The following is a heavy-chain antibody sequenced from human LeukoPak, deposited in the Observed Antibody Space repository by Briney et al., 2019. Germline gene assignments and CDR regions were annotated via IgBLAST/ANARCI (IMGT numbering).Heavy chain of an antibody. CDR2: INSDGSST. D-gene: IGHD1-26*01. J-gene: IGHJ3*02. V-gene: IGHV3-74*01. Sequence: HTGGSLRLSCAASGFTFSSYWVHWVRHAPGKGLVWVSPINSDGSSTSYADSVKGRFTISRDNAKNTLSLQMNSLRAEDTAVYYCARVGGSNAFDIWGQGTMVIVSS. CDR3: ARVGGSNAFDI. CDR1: GFTFSSYW.